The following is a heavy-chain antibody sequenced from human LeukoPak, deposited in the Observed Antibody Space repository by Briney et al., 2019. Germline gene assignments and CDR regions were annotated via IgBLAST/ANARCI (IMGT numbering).Heavy chain of an antibody. V-gene: IGHV1-58*01. CDR2: IVVGSGNT. D-gene: IGHD6-19*01. Sequence: ASVKVSCKASGFTFTSSAVQWVRQARGQRLEWIGWIVVGSGNTNYAQRFQERVTITRDMSTSTAYVELSSLRSEDTAVYYCAAAAVVDAFDIWGQGTLVTVSS. CDR3: AAAAVVDAFDI. CDR1: GFTFTSSA. J-gene: IGHJ3*02.